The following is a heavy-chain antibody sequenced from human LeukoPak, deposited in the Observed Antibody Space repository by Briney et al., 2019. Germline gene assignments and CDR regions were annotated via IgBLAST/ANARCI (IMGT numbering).Heavy chain of an antibody. CDR1: GFTFSNAW. D-gene: IGHD6-19*01. CDR2: IKSKTDGGTT. V-gene: IGHV3-15*01. CDR3: TTAPRAVAGTEGGY. J-gene: IGHJ4*02. Sequence: GGSLRLSCAASGFTFSNAWMSWVRRAPGKGLEWVGRIKSKTDGGTTDYAAPVKGRFTISRDDSKNTLYLQMNSLKTEDTAVYYCTTAPRAVAGTEGGYWGQGTLVTVSS.